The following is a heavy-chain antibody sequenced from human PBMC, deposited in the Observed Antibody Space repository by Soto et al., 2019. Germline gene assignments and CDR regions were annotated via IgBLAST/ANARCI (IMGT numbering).Heavy chain of an antibody. CDR3: ARVGYCSGGSCFRQPRNLYYFDY. CDR2: INHSGST. CDR1: GGSFSGYY. J-gene: IGHJ4*02. V-gene: IGHV4-34*01. Sequence: SETLSLTCAVYGGSFSGYYWSWIRQPPGKGLEWIGEINHSGSTNYNPSLKSRVTISVDTSKNQFSLKLSSVTAADTAVYYCARVGYCSGGSCFRQPRNLYYFDYWGQGTLVTVSS. D-gene: IGHD2-15*01.